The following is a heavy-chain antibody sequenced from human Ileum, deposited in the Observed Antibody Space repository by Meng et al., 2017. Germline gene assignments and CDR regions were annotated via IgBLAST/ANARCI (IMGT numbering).Heavy chain of an antibody. J-gene: IGHJ3*01. V-gene: IGHV4-34*01. Sequence: QVSLLQWGHGLCMPSQSLSLTCAGYGGSISGYYLTWIRQPPEKGLEWIGEINHVGSPYYNPSLNSRLTISVDTSKNQFSLKLTSMTAADTAMYYCARGLQGPRLSVWGQGTMVTVSS. CDR3: ARGLQGPRLSV. CDR1: GGSISGYY. CDR2: INHVGSP.